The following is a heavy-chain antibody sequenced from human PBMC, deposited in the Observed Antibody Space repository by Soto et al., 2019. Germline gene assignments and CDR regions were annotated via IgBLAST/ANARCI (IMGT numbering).Heavy chain of an antibody. D-gene: IGHD2-15*01. CDR2: ISYDGSNK. CDR1: GFTFSSYA. Sequence: GGSLRLSCAASGFTFSSYAMHWVRQAPGKGLEWVAVISYDGSNKYYADSVKGRFTISRDNSKNTLYLQMNSLRAEDTAVYYCASRVVTGAFDIWGQGTMVTV. J-gene: IGHJ3*02. CDR3: ASRVVTGAFDI. V-gene: IGHV3-30-3*01.